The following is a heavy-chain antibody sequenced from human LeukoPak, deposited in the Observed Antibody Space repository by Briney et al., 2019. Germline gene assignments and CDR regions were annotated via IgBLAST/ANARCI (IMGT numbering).Heavy chain of an antibody. D-gene: IGHD3-22*01. CDR3: ARDKYYDSSGHNWFDP. CDR2: IYTSGST. Sequence: SETLSLTCTVSGGSISSGSYYWSWIRQPAGKGLEWIGRIYTSGSTNYNPSLKSRVTISVDTSKNQFSLKLSSVTAADTAVYYCARDKYYDSSGHNWFDPWGQGTLDPVSS. CDR1: GGSISSGSYY. J-gene: IGHJ5*02. V-gene: IGHV4-61*02.